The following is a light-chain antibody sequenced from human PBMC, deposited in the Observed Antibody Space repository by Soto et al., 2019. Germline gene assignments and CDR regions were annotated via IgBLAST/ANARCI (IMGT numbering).Light chain of an antibody. J-gene: IGKJ1*01. CDR1: QSISGW. CDR3: QQYNTSPRT. V-gene: IGKV1-5*03. Sequence: DIQMTQSPPTLSASVGDRVTITCRASQSISGWLAWYQQKPGKAPNLLIYQASTLESGVPSRFSGSGSGTETTTTISRQQPDVVATYHCQQYNTSPRTFGEGTKVEIK. CDR2: QAS.